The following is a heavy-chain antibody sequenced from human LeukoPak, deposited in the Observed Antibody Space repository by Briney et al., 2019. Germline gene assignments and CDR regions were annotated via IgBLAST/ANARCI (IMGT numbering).Heavy chain of an antibody. CDR2: ISGSGGST. Sequence: TGGSLRLSCAASGLTFSSNAMSWVRQAPGKGLEWVSGISGSGGSTYYADSVKGRFTISRDNSKNKLYLQMNSLRAEDTAVYYCAKRSNGWYWDYWGQGTLITVSS. CDR3: AKRSNGWYWDY. D-gene: IGHD6-19*01. V-gene: IGHV3-23*01. CDR1: GLTFSSNA. J-gene: IGHJ4*02.